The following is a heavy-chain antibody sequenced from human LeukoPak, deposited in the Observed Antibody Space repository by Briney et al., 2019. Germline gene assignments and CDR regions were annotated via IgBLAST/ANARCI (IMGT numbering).Heavy chain of an antibody. CDR3: TTDLVSGYYY. D-gene: IGHD3-3*01. J-gene: IGHJ4*02. Sequence: GGSLRLSCAASGLTFRNAWMSWVRQAPGKGLEWVGRIKSKTDGGTTDYAAPVKGRFTISRDDSENTLYLQMSSLKTEDTAVYYCTTDLVSGYYYWGQGTLVTVSS. CDR1: GLTFRNAW. V-gene: IGHV3-15*01. CDR2: IKSKTDGGTT.